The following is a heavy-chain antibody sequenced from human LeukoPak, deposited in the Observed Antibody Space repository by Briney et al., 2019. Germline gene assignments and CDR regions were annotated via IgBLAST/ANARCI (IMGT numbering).Heavy chain of an antibody. CDR2: FDPEDGET. CDR1: GYTLTELS. D-gene: IGHD2-21*02. CDR3: ATXATAYXGGDCYRXSHYXXYXXDV. V-gene: IGHV1-24*01. Sequence: ASVKVSCKVSGYTLTELSMHWVRQAPGKGLEWMGGFDPEDGETIYAQKFQGRVTMTEDTSTDTAYMELSSLRSEDTAGYYCATXATAYXGGDCYRXSHYXXYXXDVWGQ. J-gene: IGHJ6*02.